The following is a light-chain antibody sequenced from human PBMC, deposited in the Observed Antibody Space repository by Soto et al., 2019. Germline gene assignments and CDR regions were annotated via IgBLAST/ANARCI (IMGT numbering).Light chain of an antibody. CDR2: DAS. Sequence: GDRVTITCRASQSISSWLAWYXQKXGKXXKXXXYDASSLESGVTSRFSGSRSGTEFTLTISSLQPDDFATYYCQQHNSYPWTFGQGTKVDIK. CDR3: QQHNSYPWT. CDR1: QSISSW. V-gene: IGKV1-5*01. J-gene: IGKJ1*01.